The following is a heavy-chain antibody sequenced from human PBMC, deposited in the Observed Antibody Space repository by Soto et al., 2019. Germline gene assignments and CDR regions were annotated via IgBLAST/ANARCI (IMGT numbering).Heavy chain of an antibody. CDR3: ARDFVEDCSGGSCYSWFDP. V-gene: IGHV4-31*03. Sequence: QVQLQESGPGLVKPSQTLSLTCTVSGGSISSGGYYCSWIRQHPGKGLEWIGYIYYSGSTYYHPSLKSRFTISVDTSKNQCSLKLSSVTAADTAVYYCARDFVEDCSGGSCYSWFDPWGQGTLVTVSS. CDR1: GGSISSGGYY. D-gene: IGHD2-15*01. J-gene: IGHJ5*02. CDR2: IYYSGST.